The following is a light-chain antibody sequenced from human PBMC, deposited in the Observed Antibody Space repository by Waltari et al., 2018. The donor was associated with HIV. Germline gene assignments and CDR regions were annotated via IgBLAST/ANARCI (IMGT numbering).Light chain of an antibody. CDR3: SSYTSSSTLV. CDR2: EVS. J-gene: IGLJ2*01. V-gene: IGLV2-14*01. CDR1: SSHVGGYNY. Sequence: QSALTQPASVSGSPGQSIPISCTGPSSHVGGYNYVSWYQPHPGKAPKLMIYEVSNRPSGVSNRFSGSKSGNTASLTISGLQAEDEADYYCSSYTSSSTLVFGGGTKLTVL.